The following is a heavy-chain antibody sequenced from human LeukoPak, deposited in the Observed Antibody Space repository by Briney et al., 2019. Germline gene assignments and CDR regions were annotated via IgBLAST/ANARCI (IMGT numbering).Heavy chain of an antibody. CDR3: AGDQGPLYYDFWSGYPTYDAFDI. J-gene: IGHJ3*02. CDR1: GFTFSSYS. V-gene: IGHV3-21*01. Sequence: GGSLRLSCAASGFTFSSYSMNWVRQAPGKGLEWVSSISSSSSYIYYADSVKGRFTISRDNAKNSLYLQMNSLRAEDTAVYYCAGDQGPLYYDFWSGYPTYDAFDIWGQGTMVTVSS. CDR2: ISSSSSYI. D-gene: IGHD3-3*01.